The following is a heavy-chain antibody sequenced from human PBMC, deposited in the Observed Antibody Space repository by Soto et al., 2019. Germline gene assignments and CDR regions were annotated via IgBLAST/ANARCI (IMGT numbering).Heavy chain of an antibody. CDR3: STRAYDTNAYYRFHX. CDR2: INHSGRV. Sequence: SETLSLTCAVYGGSFSGRSWTWIRQSPGKGLEWIGYINHSGRVNYSPSLKSRVTISLDTSKNQFSLTLSAVTAADTAMYYCSTRAYDTNAYYRFHXWGQGTLVTVSX. D-gene: IGHD3-22*01. CDR1: GGSFSGRS. J-gene: IGHJ5*02. V-gene: IGHV4-34*01.